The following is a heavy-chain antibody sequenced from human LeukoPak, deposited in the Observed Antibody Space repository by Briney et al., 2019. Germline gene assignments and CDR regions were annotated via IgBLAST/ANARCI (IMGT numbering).Heavy chain of an antibody. CDR3: ARVDPYGSGSYRVPFDP. J-gene: IGHJ5*02. V-gene: IGHV4-34*01. CDR1: GGSFSGYY. CDR2: INHSGST. D-gene: IGHD3-10*01. Sequence: SETLSLTCAVYGGSFSGYYWSWIRQPPGKGLEWIGEINHSGSTNYNPSLKSRVTISVDTSKNQFSLKLSSVTAADTAVYYCARVDPYGSGSYRVPFDPWGQGTLVTVSS.